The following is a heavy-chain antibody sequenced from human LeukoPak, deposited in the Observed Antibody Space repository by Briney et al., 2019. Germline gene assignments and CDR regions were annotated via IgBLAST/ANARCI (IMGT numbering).Heavy chain of an antibody. V-gene: IGHV3-7*01. Sequence: GGSLRLSCAASGFTFSSYWMSWVRQAPGKGLEWVANIKRDGSEKYYVDSVKGRFTISRDNAKNSLYLQMNRLRAEDTAVYYCASDFSVERWLQLGPWAFDIWGQGTMATVSS. CDR2: IKRDGSEK. D-gene: IGHD5-24*01. CDR3: ASDFSVERWLQLGPWAFDI. CDR1: GFTFSSYW. J-gene: IGHJ3*02.